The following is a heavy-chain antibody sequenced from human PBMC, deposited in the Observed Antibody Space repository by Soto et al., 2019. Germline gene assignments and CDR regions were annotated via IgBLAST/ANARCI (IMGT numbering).Heavy chain of an antibody. CDR3: ARDRGNTAMTFDY. J-gene: IGHJ4*02. Sequence: VQLVESGGGLVKPGGSLRLSCAASGFTFSSYSMNWVRQAPGKGLEWVSSISSSSSYIYYADSVKGRFTISRDNAKNSLYLQMNSLRAEDTAVYYCARDRGNTAMTFDYWGQGTLVTVSS. D-gene: IGHD5-18*01. CDR1: GFTFSSYS. V-gene: IGHV3-21*01. CDR2: ISSSSSYI.